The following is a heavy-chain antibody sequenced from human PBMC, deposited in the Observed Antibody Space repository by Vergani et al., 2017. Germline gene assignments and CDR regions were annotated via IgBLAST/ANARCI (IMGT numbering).Heavy chain of an antibody. CDR3: ARSVVGAGEYFDY. CDR1: GGSISSGDYY. CDR2: IYYSGST. D-gene: IGHD1-26*01. V-gene: IGHV4-30-4*01. Sequence: QVQLQESGPGLVKPSQTLSLTCTVSGGSISSGDYYWSWIRQPPGKGLEWIGYIYYSGSTYSNPSLKSRVTISVDTSKNQFSLKLSSVTAADTAVYYCARSVVGAGEYFDYWGQGTLVTVSS. J-gene: IGHJ4*02.